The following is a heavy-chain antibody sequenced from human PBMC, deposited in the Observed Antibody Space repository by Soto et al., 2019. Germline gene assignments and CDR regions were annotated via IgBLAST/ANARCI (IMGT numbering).Heavy chain of an antibody. CDR2: IDPTASYT. J-gene: IGHJ4*02. D-gene: IGHD3-22*01. CDR1: GYSFSSFTSYW. CDR3: ARHRGSYDGRWRSFDY. V-gene: IGHV5-10-1*01. Sequence: GESLKISCKGSGYSFSSFTSYWLSWVRQMPGKGLEWMGRIDPTASYTHYSPSFQGHVTLSVDTTISTAYLQWSSLKASDSDMYYCARHRGSYDGRWRSFDYWGQGTLVTVSS.